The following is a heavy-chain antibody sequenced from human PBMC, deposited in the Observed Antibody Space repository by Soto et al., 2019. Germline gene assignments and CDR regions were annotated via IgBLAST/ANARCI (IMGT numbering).Heavy chain of an antibody. D-gene: IGHD6-19*01. CDR2: IIPIFGTA. J-gene: IGHJ6*02. CDR1: GGTFSSYA. V-gene: IGHV1-69*12. Sequence: QVQLVQSGAEVKKPGSSVKVSCKASGGTFSSYAISWVRQAPGQGLEWMGGIIPIFGTANYAQKFQGRVTITADESPSTAYMELSSLRSEDTAVYYCARTQGGYSSGWYHSYYYGMDVWGQGTTVTVSS. CDR3: ARTQGGYSSGWYHSYYYGMDV.